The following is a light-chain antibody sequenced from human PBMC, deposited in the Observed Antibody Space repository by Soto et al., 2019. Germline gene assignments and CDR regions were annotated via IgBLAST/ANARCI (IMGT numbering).Light chain of an antibody. CDR1: QSVTSN. CDR2: GAS. J-gene: IGKJ1*01. Sequence: EIVMTQSPATLSMSPGERATLSCRASQSVTSNLAWYQQKPGQAPRLLIFGASTRAAGIPARFSGRGSGTEFTLSISSLQSDFAVYYCQQYDEWPMTFGQGTKVEVK. CDR3: QQYDEWPMT. V-gene: IGKV3-15*01.